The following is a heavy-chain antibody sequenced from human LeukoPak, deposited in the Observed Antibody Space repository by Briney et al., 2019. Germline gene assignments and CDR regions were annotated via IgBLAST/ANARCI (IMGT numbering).Heavy chain of an antibody. CDR3: ARDRRGTTLRGYFDY. CDR2: ISSSSSYI. CDR1: GFTFTSYS. Sequence: PGGSLRLSCAASGFTFTSYSMNWVRQAPGKGLEWVSSISSSSSYIYYADSVKGRFTISRDNAKNSLYLQMNSLRAEDTAVYYCARDRRGTTLRGYFDYWGQGTLVTVSS. V-gene: IGHV3-21*01. D-gene: IGHD3-10*01. J-gene: IGHJ4*02.